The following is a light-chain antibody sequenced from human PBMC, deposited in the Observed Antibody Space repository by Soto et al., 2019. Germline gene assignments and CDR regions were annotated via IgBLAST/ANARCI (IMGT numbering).Light chain of an antibody. CDR2: GAS. Sequence: EIVLTQSPGTLSLSPGERATLSCRASQSVSSNYLAWYQQKPGQAPRLLIYGASSRATGIPDRFSGSGSGTDFTLTISRLEPEDFAVYYCQQYGISPQVFGPGTKVDIK. V-gene: IGKV3-20*01. CDR3: QQYGISPQV. J-gene: IGKJ3*01. CDR1: QSVSSNY.